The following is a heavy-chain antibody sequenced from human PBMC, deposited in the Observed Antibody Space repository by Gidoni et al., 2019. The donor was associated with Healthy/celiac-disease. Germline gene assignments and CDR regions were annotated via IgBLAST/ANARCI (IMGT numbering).Heavy chain of an antibody. CDR2: ISSNGGST. CDR3: VKDKQQWLVHVLFDY. CDR1: GFTFSSYA. Sequence: EVQLVESGGGLVQPGGSLRLSCSASGFTFSSYAMHWLRQAPGKGLEYVSAISSNGGSTYYADTVKGRFTISRDNSKNTLYLQMSSLRAEDTAVYYCVKDKQQWLVHVLFDYWGKGTLVTVSS. J-gene: IGHJ4*02. D-gene: IGHD6-19*01. V-gene: IGHV3-64D*06.